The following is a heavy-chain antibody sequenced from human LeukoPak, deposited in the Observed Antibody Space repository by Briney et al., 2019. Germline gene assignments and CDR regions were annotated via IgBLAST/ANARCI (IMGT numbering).Heavy chain of an antibody. Sequence: GRSLRLSCAASGFTFSNYGMHWDRQTPGKGLEWVAFIWYDGSNKHYADSVKGRFTISRDNSKNTLYLQMNSLRAEDTAVYYCASLPLPTVDTAVWFDPWGQGTLVTVSS. CDR2: IWYDGSNK. J-gene: IGHJ5*02. CDR1: GFTFSNYG. D-gene: IGHD5-18*01. V-gene: IGHV3-30*19. CDR3: ASLPLPTVDTAVWFDP.